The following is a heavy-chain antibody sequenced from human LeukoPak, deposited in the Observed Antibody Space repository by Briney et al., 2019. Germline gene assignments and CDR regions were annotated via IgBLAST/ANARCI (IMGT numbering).Heavy chain of an antibody. D-gene: IGHD6-13*01. CDR3: ARDIWVPYPHPITAAGTGADY. CDR1: GFTFSSYS. V-gene: IGHV3-21*01. J-gene: IGHJ4*02. CDR2: ISSSSSYI. Sequence: GGSLRLSCAASGFTFSSYSMNWVRQAPGKGLEWVSSISSSSSYIYYADSVKGRFTISRDNAKNSLYLQMNSLRAEDTAVYYCARDIWVPYPHPITAAGTGADYWGQGTLATVSS.